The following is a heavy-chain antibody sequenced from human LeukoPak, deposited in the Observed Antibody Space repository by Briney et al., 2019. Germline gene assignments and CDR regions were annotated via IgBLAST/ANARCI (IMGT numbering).Heavy chain of an antibody. CDR3: AREPGGVTTWFDY. V-gene: IGHV3-21*01. CDR1: GFIFHDYA. Sequence: NPGGSLRLSCAASGFIFHDYAMEWVRQAPGKGLEWVSSISSSSSYIYYAESVKGRFTISRDDAKNSLYLQMNSLRAEDTAVYYCAREPGGVTTWFDYWGQGTLVTVSS. D-gene: IGHD4-11*01. J-gene: IGHJ4*02. CDR2: ISSSSSYI.